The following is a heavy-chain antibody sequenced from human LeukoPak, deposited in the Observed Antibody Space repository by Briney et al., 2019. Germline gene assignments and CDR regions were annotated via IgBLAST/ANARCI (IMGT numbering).Heavy chain of an antibody. CDR2: INPSDGNT. J-gene: IGHJ6*02. D-gene: IGHD3-10*02. V-gene: IGHV1-46*01. Sequence: ASVKVSCKASGGTFSSYAISWVRQAPGQGLEWMGIINPSDGNTNYAQKFQARFTMTRDTSTSTVYMELSSLRCEDTAVYFCSRVFGGNGMDVWGQGTAVTVSS. CDR3: SRVFGGNGMDV. CDR1: GGTFSSYA.